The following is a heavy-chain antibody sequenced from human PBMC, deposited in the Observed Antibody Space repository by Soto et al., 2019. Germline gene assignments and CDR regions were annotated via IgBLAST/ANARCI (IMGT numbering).Heavy chain of an antibody. CDR2: ISGRGGST. CDR1: GFSFSSYA. CDR3: AKVHIAVAAYFDY. V-gene: IGHV3-23*01. Sequence: LRLSCVASGFSFSSYAMNWVRQAPGKGLEWVSGISGRGGSTYYADSVQGRFTISRDNSKNTLFLQMDSLRVEDTAVYFCAKVHIAVAAYFDYWGQGTLVTVSS. D-gene: IGHD6-19*01. J-gene: IGHJ4*02.